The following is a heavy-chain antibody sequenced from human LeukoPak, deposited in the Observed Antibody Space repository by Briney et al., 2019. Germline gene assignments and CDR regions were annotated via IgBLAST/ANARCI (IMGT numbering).Heavy chain of an antibody. CDR2: IYYSGST. V-gene: IGHV4-61*08. Sequence: ETLSLTCTVSGASISSGDYYWSWIRQPPGKGLEYLGYIYYSGSTNYNPSLKSRVTISVDTSKNQFSLKLSSVTAADTAVYYCAGWYYYDSSAQKNVDYWGQGTLVTVSS. CDR3: AGWYYYDSSAQKNVDY. J-gene: IGHJ4*02. D-gene: IGHD3-22*01. CDR1: GASISSGDYY.